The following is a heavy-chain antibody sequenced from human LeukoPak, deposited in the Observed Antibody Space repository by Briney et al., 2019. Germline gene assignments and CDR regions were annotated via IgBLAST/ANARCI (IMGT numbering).Heavy chain of an antibody. CDR2: IYSGGST. D-gene: IGHD2-15*01. Sequence: GGSLRLSCATSGFTFSGYWMSWVRRAPGKGLEWVSVIYSGGSTYYADSVKGRFTISRDNSKNTLYLQMNSLRAEDTAVYYCARVVVAATPWFDPWGQGTLVTVSS. CDR3: ARVVVAATPWFDP. CDR1: GFTFSGYW. J-gene: IGHJ5*02. V-gene: IGHV3-53*01.